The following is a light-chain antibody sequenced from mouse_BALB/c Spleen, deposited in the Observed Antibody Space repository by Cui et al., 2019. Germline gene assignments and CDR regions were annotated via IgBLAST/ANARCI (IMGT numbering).Light chain of an antibody. CDR3: QQYNSYPYT. J-gene: IGKJ2*01. Sequence: DIVMTQSQKFMSTSVGDRVSVTCKASQNVGTNVAWYQQKPGQSPKALIYSASYRYSGVPDRFTGGGSGTDFTLTISNVQSEDLAEYFCQQYNSYPYTFGGGTKLEIK. CDR1: QNVGTN. V-gene: IGKV6-15*01. CDR2: SAS.